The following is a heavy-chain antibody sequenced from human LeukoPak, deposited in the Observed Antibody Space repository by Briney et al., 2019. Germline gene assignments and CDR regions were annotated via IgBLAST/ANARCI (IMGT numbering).Heavy chain of an antibody. V-gene: IGHV1-18*01. CDR3: ARQPDFWSGYYTVPHTGWFDP. CDR2: ISAYNGNT. D-gene: IGHD3-3*01. Sequence: ASVKVSCKASGYTFTSYGISWVRQAPGQGLEWMGWISAYNGNTNYAQKLQGRVTMTTDTSTSTAYMELSSLRSEDTAVYYCARQPDFWSGYYTVPHTGWFDPWGQGTLVTVSS. J-gene: IGHJ5*02. CDR1: GYTFTSYG.